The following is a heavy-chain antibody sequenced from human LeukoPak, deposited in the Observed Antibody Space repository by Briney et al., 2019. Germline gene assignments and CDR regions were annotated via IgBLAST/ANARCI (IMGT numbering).Heavy chain of an antibody. J-gene: IGHJ3*02. D-gene: IGHD5-18*01. CDR2: IYYSGST. CDR1: GASISSNY. CDR3: ARDPNTAMVPGAFDI. Sequence: PSETLSLTCTVPGASISSNYWSWIRQPPGKGLEWIGYIYYSGSTNYNPSLKSRVTISVDTSKNQFSLKLSAVTAADTAVYYCARDPNTAMVPGAFDIWGQGTMVTVSS. V-gene: IGHV4-59*01.